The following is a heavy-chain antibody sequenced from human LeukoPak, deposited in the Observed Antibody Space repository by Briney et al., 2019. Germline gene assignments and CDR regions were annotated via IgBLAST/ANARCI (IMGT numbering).Heavy chain of an antibody. CDR2: INPNSGGT. J-gene: IGHJ6*02. Sequence: VASVKVSCKASGYTFTGYYMHWVRQAPGLGLEWIGWINPNSGGTNYAQKFQGWVTMTRDTSISTAYMELSRLRSDDTAVYYCARGSPYYYGSGAEYGMDVWGQGTTVTVSS. CDR1: GYTFTGYY. CDR3: ARGSPYYYGSGAEYGMDV. V-gene: IGHV1-2*04. D-gene: IGHD3-10*01.